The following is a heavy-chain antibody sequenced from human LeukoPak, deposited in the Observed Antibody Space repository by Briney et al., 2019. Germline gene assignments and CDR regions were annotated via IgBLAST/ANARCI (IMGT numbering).Heavy chain of an antibody. CDR3: ASIYCSSTSCYSADY. J-gene: IGHJ4*02. CDR2: ISSSSSYI. D-gene: IGHD2-2*01. Sequence: PGGSLRLSCAASGFTFSSYSMNWVRQAPGKGLEWVSSISSSSSYIYYADSVKGRFTISRDNAKNSLYLQMDSLRAEDTAVYYCASIYCSSTSCYSADYWGQGTLVTVSS. CDR1: GFTFSSYS. V-gene: IGHV3-21*01.